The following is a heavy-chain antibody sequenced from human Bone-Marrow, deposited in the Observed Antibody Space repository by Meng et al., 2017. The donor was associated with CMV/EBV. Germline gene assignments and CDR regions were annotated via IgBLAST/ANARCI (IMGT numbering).Heavy chain of an antibody. CDR3: ARGKSALRGLLRFLEWWFDP. V-gene: IGHV4-39*07. D-gene: IGHD3-3*01. CDR1: GASIRSSSYY. Sequence: SETLSLTCTVSGASIRSSSYYWGWIRQPPGKGPEWIGSIYYNGSTYYNPSLKSRVTTSVDTSKNQFSLKLSSVTAADTAVYYCARGKSALRGLLRFLEWWFDPWGQGTMVTV. CDR2: IYYNGST. J-gene: IGHJ5*02.